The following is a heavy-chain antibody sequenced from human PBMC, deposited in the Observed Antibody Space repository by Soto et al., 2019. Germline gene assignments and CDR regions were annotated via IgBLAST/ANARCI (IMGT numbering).Heavy chain of an antibody. V-gene: IGHV4-59*01. CDR1: GGSISSYY. D-gene: IGHD2-2*01. CDR3: ARVGQTVLVPAAMSAFDF. CDR2: IYYSGST. J-gene: IGHJ3*01. Sequence: QVQLQESGPGLVKPSETLSLTCTVSGGSISSYYWSWIRQPPGKGLEWIGYIYYSGSTNYNPPLKSRVTISVDTSKNQFSLKLSSVTAADTAVYYCARVGQTVLVPAAMSAFDFWGQWTMVTVSS.